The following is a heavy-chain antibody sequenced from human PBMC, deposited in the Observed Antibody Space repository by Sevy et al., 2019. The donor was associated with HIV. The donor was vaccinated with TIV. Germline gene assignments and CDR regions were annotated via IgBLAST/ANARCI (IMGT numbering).Heavy chain of an antibody. J-gene: IGHJ4*02. Sequence: GGSLRLSCTASGFTFSNFGMHWVRQVPGKGLEWVTFIRYDGSDKYYAASVKGRFTISRDDYKNTFYLQMDSLRPEDTAIYYCAKDLAGPGRRFFDYWGQGTLVTVSS. CDR3: AKDLAGPGRRFFDY. CDR1: GFTFSNFG. D-gene: IGHD6-13*01. V-gene: IGHV3-30*02. CDR2: IRYDGSDK.